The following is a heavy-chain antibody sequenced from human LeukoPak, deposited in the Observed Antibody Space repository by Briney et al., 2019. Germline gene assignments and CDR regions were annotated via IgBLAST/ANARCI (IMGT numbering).Heavy chain of an antibody. Sequence: GGSLRLSCAASGFTFSSYWMGWVRQPPGKGLEWVANIKQDGTEKYYMDSVKGRFTIARDNAKNSLYLQMNSLRAKDTAVFYCARMIMGAVDYWGQGTLVTVSS. CDR3: ARMIMGAVDY. D-gene: IGHD1-26*01. V-gene: IGHV3-7*01. CDR2: IKQDGTEK. J-gene: IGHJ4*02. CDR1: GFTFSSYW.